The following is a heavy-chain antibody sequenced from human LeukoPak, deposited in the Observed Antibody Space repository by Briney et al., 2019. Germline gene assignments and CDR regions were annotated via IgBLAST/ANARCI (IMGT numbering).Heavy chain of an antibody. J-gene: IGHJ5*02. Sequence: SVKVSCKASGGTFSSYTISWVRQAPGQGLEWMGRIIPILGIANYAQKFQGRVTITADESTSTAYMELSSLRSEDTAVYYCASQLLAAHWFDPWGQGTLVTVSS. V-gene: IGHV1-69*02. CDR2: IIPILGIA. CDR3: ASQLLAAHWFDP. D-gene: IGHD6-13*01. CDR1: GGTFSSYT.